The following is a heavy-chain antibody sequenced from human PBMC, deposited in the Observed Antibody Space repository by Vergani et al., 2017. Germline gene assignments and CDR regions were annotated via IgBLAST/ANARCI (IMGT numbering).Heavy chain of an antibody. V-gene: IGHV3-49*04. CDR2: IRSKAYGGTT. CDR3: TRDKEDYEQLSVPFDY. Sequence: EVQLVESGGGLVQPGRSLRLSCTASGFTFGDYAMSWVRQAPGKGLEWVGFIRSKAYGGTTEYAASVKGRFTISRDDSKSIAYLQMNSLKTEDTAVYYCTRDKEDYEQLSVPFDYWGQGTLVTVSS. CDR1: GFTFGDYA. D-gene: IGHD6-6*01. J-gene: IGHJ4*02.